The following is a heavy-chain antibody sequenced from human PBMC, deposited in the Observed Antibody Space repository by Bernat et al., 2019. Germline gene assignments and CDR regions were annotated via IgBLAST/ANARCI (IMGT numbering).Heavy chain of an antibody. CDR2: ISYDGSNK. CDR1: GFTFSSYA. D-gene: IGHD5-12*01. J-gene: IGHJ4*02. V-gene: IGHV3-30*01. CDR3: ALLTSSVATPVVDY. Sequence: QVQLVESGGGVVQPGRSLRLSCAASGFTFSSYAMHWVRQAPGKGLEWVAVISYDGSNKYYADSVKGRFTISRDNSKNTLYLQMNSLRAEDTAVYYCALLTSSVATPVVDYWGQRTLVTVSS.